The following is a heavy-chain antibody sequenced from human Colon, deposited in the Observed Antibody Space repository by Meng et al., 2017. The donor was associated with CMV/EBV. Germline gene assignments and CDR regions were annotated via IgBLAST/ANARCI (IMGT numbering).Heavy chain of an antibody. J-gene: IGHJ4*02. CDR1: GGSISTSGFF. V-gene: IGHV4-39*01. CDR3: ARRGRYCTSATCYTPFDF. Sequence: SETLSLTCTVSGGSISTSGFFWGWIRQPPGKGLEWIGTIYHSGTTYYNPSLKSRVAISVDTSKNQFSLKLSSMTAADTAVYYCARRGRYCTSATCYTPFDFWGQGALVTVSS. CDR2: IYHSGTT. D-gene: IGHD2-2*02.